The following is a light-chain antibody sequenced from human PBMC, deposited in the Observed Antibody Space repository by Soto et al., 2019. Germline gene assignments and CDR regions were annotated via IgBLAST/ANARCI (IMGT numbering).Light chain of an antibody. V-gene: IGKV3-15*01. Sequence: EIVMTQSPATLSVSPGERATLSCRASQSVSSNLAWYQQKPVQAPRLLIYGASTRATGIPARFSGSGSGAEFTLTISRLQSVDFAVYHCQHYNNWPPITFGQGTRLEIK. CDR2: GAS. CDR1: QSVSSN. CDR3: QHYNNWPPIT. J-gene: IGKJ5*01.